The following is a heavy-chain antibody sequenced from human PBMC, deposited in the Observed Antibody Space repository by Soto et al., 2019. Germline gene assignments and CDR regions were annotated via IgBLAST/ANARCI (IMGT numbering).Heavy chain of an antibody. V-gene: IGHV1-69*15. Sequence: QVQLVHSGAEVKKPGSSVTVSCKASGGTFSNYAITWVRQAPGQGLEWVARIIPIFGTTNVAQKFQGRVTITADESTTTAYMELSGLRSDDTAAYYCAKDGGAGVYFGNWLDPWGEGTLVTVSS. D-gene: IGHD4-17*01. CDR1: GGTFSNYA. CDR3: AKDGGAGVYFGNWLDP. J-gene: IGHJ5*02. CDR2: IIPIFGTT.